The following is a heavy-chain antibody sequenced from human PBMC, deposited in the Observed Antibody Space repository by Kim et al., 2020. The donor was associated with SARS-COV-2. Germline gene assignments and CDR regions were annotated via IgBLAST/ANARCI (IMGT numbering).Heavy chain of an antibody. Sequence: ASVKVSCKASGYTFTSYYMHWVRQAPGQGLEWMGIINPSGGDTSYAQKFQGRVTMTRDTSTTTVYMDLSSLTYEDTAVYYCASAILVIHAFDIWGQGTMVTVSS. J-gene: IGHJ3*02. V-gene: IGHV1-46*01. CDR3: ASAILVIHAFDI. D-gene: IGHD3-9*01. CDR2: INPSGGDT. CDR1: GYTFTSYY.